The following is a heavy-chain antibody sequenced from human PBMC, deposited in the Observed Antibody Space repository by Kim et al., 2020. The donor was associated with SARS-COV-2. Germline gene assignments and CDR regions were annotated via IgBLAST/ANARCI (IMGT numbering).Heavy chain of an antibody. D-gene: IGHD3-22*01. Sequence: KGRFTISRDDSKNTLYLQMNSLKTEDTAVYYCTTAFGYYDSSGYPTFDYWGQGTLVTVSS. J-gene: IGHJ4*02. CDR3: TTAFGYYDSSGYPTFDY. V-gene: IGHV3-15*01.